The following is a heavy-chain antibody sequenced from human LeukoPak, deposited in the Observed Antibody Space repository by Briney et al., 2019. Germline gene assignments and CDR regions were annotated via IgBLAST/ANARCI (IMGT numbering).Heavy chain of an antibody. Sequence: SETLSLTCAVYGGSFSGYYWSWIRQPPGKGLEWIGEINHSGSTNYNPSLKSRVTISVDTFKNQFSLKLSSVTAADTAVYYCASHYYGSGSSKGGDYWGQGTLVTVSS. J-gene: IGHJ4*02. CDR2: INHSGST. CDR3: ASHYYGSGSSKGGDY. CDR1: GGSFSGYY. V-gene: IGHV4-34*01. D-gene: IGHD3-10*01.